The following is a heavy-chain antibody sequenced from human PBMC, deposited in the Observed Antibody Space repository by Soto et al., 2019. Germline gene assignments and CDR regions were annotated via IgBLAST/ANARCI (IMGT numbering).Heavy chain of an antibody. CDR3: ARVSMYGSGGNYLEY. J-gene: IGHJ4*02. CDR1: GGSISSGGYY. V-gene: IGHV4-31*03. CDR2: IYYSGST. D-gene: IGHD3-10*01. Sequence: SETLSLTCTVSGGSISSGGYYWSWIRQHPGKGLEWIGYIYYSGSTYYNPSLKSRVTISVDTSKNQFSLKLSSVTAADTAVYFCARVSMYGSGGNYLEYWGQGTLVTVS.